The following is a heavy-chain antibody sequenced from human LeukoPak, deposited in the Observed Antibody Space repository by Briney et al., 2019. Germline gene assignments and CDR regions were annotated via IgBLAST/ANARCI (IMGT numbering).Heavy chain of an antibody. CDR2: IYYSGST. V-gene: IGHV4-39*01. D-gene: IGHD3-10*01. Sequence: PSETLSLTCTVSGGSISSSSHYWGWIRQPPGKGLEWIGSIYYSGSTYYNPSLKSRVTISVDTSKNQFSLKLSSVTAADTAVYYCARQQSAGAFDYWGQGTLVTVSS. J-gene: IGHJ4*02. CDR1: GGSISSSSHY. CDR3: ARQQSAGAFDY.